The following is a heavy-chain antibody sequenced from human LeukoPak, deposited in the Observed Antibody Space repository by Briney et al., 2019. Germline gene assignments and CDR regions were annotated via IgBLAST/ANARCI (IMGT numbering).Heavy chain of an antibody. CDR1: VFTFSSYS. V-gene: IGHV3-21*01. Sequence: VGALRLSCAGSVFTFSSYSMKWVCEAPGEGLGWGSSSSSSSSYIDYAYSVKGRFTISRDNAKNSLYPQMTSLRAEDTAVYYCAKALITIVRGVIISGDYWGQGTLVTVSS. CDR3: AKALITIVRGVIISGDY. J-gene: IGHJ4*02. CDR2: SSSSSSYI. D-gene: IGHD3-10*01.